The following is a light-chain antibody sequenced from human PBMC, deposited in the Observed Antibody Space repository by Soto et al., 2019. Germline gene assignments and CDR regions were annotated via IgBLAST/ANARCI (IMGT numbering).Light chain of an antibody. CDR1: QGIISY. V-gene: IGKV1-8*01. CDR3: QQYYSYSWT. Sequence: AIRMTQSPSSFSASTGERVTITCRASQGIISYLAWYQQKPGKAPKLLIYAASTLQSGVPSRFSGSGSGTDFTLTISCLQSEDFATYYCQQYYSYSWTFGQGTKVEIK. J-gene: IGKJ1*01. CDR2: AAS.